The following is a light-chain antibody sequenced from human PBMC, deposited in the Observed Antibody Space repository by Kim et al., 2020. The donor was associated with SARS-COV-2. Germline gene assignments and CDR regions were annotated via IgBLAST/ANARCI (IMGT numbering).Light chain of an antibody. Sequence: SASVGDRVTITCQASQHINDYVNWYQQKPGKAPKVLIFDASTLERGAPSRFSGRGFGTDFSLVISSLQPEDTATYFCQQYDNLPNTFGQGTKLEI. CDR1: QHINDY. CDR2: DAS. V-gene: IGKV1-33*01. CDR3: QQYDNLPNT. J-gene: IGKJ2*01.